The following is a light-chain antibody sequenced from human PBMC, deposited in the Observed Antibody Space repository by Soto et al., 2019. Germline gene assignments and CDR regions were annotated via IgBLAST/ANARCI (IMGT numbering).Light chain of an antibody. CDR3: QQTFKTPHT. V-gene: IGKV1-5*01. Sequence: DIQMTQSPSTLSASVGDRVAITCRASQSISQWVAWYQQKPGRAPELLIYDASKLKSGVPSRFSGSGFGTDYTLTISSLQPADFATYYCQQTFKTPHTFGQGTKVDI. J-gene: IGKJ2*01. CDR2: DAS. CDR1: QSISQW.